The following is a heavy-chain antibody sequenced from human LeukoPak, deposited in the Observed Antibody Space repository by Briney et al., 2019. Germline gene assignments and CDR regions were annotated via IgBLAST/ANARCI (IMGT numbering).Heavy chain of an antibody. Sequence: GGSLRLSCAASGFTFSSYAMSWVRQAPGRGLEWASAISTTGGTTYYADSVRGRFTISRDNSKNTLYLQMNSLRAEDTAVYYCAKEGLNIATRDFFDSWGQGTLVTVSS. CDR2: ISTTGGTT. CDR1: GFTFSSYA. D-gene: IGHD6-6*01. J-gene: IGHJ4*02. CDR3: AKEGLNIATRDFFDS. V-gene: IGHV3-23*01.